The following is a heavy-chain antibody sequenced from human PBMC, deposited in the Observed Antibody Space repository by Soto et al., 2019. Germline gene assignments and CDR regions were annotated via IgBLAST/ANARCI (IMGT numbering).Heavy chain of an antibody. J-gene: IGHJ6*02. D-gene: IGHD4-17*01. V-gene: IGHV3-15*07. CDR3: TTGAPPGDGDWEYYGMDV. CDR1: GFTFSNAW. CDR2: IKSKTDGGTT. Sequence: GGSLRLSCAASGFTFSNAWMNWVRQAPGKGLEWVGRIKSKTDGGTTDYAAPVKGRFTISRDDSKNTLYLQMNSLKTEDTAVYYCTTGAPPGDGDWEYYGMDVWGQGTTVTVSS.